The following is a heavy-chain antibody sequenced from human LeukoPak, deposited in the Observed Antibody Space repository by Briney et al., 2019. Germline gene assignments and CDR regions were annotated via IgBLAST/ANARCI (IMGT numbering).Heavy chain of an antibody. CDR1: GFSSSDYY. CDR2: ISGSGSAT. J-gene: IGHJ6*02. Sequence: KPGGSLRLSCAASGFSSSDYYMSWIRQAPGKGLEWVSYISGSGSATYYADSVKGRFTISWDNAKNSLYLQMNSLRGEDTAVYYCARDNSHYYYGMDVWGQGTTVTVSS. CDR3: ARDNSHYYYGMDV. D-gene: IGHD2-21*01. V-gene: IGHV3-11*01.